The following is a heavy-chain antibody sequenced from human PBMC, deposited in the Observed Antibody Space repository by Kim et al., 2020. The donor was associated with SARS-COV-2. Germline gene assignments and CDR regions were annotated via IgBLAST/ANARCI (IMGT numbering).Heavy chain of an antibody. CDR3: ASTGYSYGNYYYYYGMDV. V-gene: IGHV1-69*13. CDR2: IIPIFGTA. J-gene: IGHJ6*02. CDR1: GGTFSSYA. D-gene: IGHD5-18*01. Sequence: SVKVSCKASGGTFSSYAISWVRQAPGQGLEWMGGIIPIFGTANYAQKFQGRVTITADESTSTAYMELSSLRSEDTAVYYCASTGYSYGNYYYYYGMDVWGQGTTVTVSS.